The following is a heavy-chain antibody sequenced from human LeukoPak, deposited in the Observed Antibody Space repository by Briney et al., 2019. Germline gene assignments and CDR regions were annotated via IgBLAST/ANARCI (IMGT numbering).Heavy chain of an antibody. CDR3: ARKGSSWSPLFDY. V-gene: IGHV4-31*03. J-gene: IGHJ4*02. Sequence: PSQTLSLTCTVSGGSVSSPGYYWTWIRQYPGKGLEWIGYIYYSGSTYYNPSLKSRITISLDTSKNQFSLKLSSVTAADTAVYYCARKGSSWSPLFDYWGQGTLVTVSS. D-gene: IGHD6-13*01. CDR2: IYYSGST. CDR1: GGSVSSPGYY.